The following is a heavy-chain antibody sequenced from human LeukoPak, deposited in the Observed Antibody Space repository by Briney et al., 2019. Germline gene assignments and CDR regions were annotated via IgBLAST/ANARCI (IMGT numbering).Heavy chain of an antibody. CDR2: VYQSGIT. CDR3: ARRYSNSYIDY. Sequence: TSETLSLTCAVSGYSISSGYYWGWIRQPPGKGLEWIGNVYQSGITYYNASLKSRVTISVDTSKNQFSLKLNSVTAADTAVYYCARRYSNSYIDYWGQGTLVTVSS. V-gene: IGHV4-38-2*01. D-gene: IGHD4-11*01. CDR1: GYSISSGYY. J-gene: IGHJ4*02.